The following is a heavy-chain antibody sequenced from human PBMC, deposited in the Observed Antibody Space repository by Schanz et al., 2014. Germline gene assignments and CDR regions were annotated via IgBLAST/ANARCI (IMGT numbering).Heavy chain of an antibody. CDR2: IIPIFGIA. D-gene: IGHD4-17*01. CDR3: ARGYGDSPTDF. J-gene: IGHJ4*02. CDR1: GGTFNSYT. V-gene: IGHV1-69*02. Sequence: QVQLVQSGAEVKKPGSSMKVSCKASGGTFNSYTINWVRQAPGQGLEWMGRIIPIFGIANYAQKFQGRVTITADRSTSTAYMELSSLRSEDTAVYYCARGYGDSPTDFWGQGTLVTVSS.